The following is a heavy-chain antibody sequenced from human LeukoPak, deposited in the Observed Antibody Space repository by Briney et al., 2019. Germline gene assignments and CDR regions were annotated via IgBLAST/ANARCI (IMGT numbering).Heavy chain of an antibody. CDR2: IQYDGSNK. V-gene: IGHV3-30*02. Sequence: GGSLRLSCAASGFIFSSYGMHWVRQAPGKGLEWVAFIQYDGSNKYYVDSVKGRFTISRDNSKNTVYLQMNSLRAEDTAVYYCARAFSTTAFDYWGQGTLVTVSS. J-gene: IGHJ4*02. D-gene: IGHD4-17*01. CDR1: GFIFSSYG. CDR3: ARAFSTTAFDY.